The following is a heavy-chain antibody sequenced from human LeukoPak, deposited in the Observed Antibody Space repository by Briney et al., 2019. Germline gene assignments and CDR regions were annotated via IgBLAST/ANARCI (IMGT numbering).Heavy chain of an antibody. CDR1: GFTFSSYG. V-gene: IGHV3-33*01. Sequence: PGRSLRLSCAASGFTFSSYGMHWVRQAPGKGLEWVAVIWYDGSNKYYADSVKGRFTIPRDNSKNTVYLQMNSLRAEDTAVYYCARGAHEMNWSYDYWGQGTLVTVS. CDR3: ARGAHEMNWSYDY. D-gene: IGHD1-7*01. J-gene: IGHJ4*02. CDR2: IWYDGSNK.